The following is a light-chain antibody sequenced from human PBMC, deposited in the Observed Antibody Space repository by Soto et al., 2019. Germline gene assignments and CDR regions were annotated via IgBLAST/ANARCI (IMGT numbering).Light chain of an antibody. CDR2: GAS. V-gene: IGKV1-9*01. Sequence: QLTQSPSSLSASVGDRVTITCRASQGISSNLAWYQQKPGRAPKLLIFGASTLQSGVPSRFRGSGSGTDFTLTISSLKPEDFANYFCQKLNAYHPWTFGQGTKVDIK. J-gene: IGKJ1*01. CDR3: QKLNAYHPWT. CDR1: QGISSN.